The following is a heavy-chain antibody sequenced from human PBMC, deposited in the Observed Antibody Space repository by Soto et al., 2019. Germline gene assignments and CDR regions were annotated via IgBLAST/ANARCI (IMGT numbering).Heavy chain of an antibody. J-gene: IGHJ5*02. Sequence: KPSETLSLTCTVSGGSVSSGSYYWSWIRQPPGKGLEWIGYIYYSRSTNYNPSLKIRVTISVDTSKNQFSLKLSSVTAADTAVYSCARESAVITTGITGFDPWGQGTLVTVSS. CDR3: ARESAVITTGITGFDP. V-gene: IGHV4-61*01. CDR1: GGSVSSGSYY. D-gene: IGHD3-22*01. CDR2: IYYSRST.